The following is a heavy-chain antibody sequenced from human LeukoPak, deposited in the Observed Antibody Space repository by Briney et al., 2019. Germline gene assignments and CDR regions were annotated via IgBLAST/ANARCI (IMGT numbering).Heavy chain of an antibody. Sequence: PGGSLRLSCAVSGLDFDDYGMSRVRQAPGKGLEWVSGINWDGEATEYGDSVKGRFTISRDNAENALYLQMNSLRAEDTALYYCARDLSSSWYSLAYWGRGTLVTVSS. CDR2: INWDGEAT. J-gene: IGHJ4*02. D-gene: IGHD6-13*01. CDR3: ARDLSSSWYSLAY. CDR1: GLDFDDYG. V-gene: IGHV3-20*04.